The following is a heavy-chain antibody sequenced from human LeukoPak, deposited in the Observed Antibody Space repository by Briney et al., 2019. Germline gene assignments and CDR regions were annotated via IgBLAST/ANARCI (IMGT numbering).Heavy chain of an antibody. CDR3: TSHMGASLSIVGATIIVY. CDR2: IRSKANSYAT. J-gene: IGHJ4*02. CDR1: GFTFSGSA. D-gene: IGHD1-26*01. V-gene: IGHV3-73*01. Sequence: GGSLRLSCAASGFTFSGSAMHWVRQASGKGLEWVGRIRSKANSYATAYAASVKGRFTISRDDSKNTAYLQMNSLKTEDTAVYYCTSHMGASLSIVGATIIVYWGQGTLVTVSS.